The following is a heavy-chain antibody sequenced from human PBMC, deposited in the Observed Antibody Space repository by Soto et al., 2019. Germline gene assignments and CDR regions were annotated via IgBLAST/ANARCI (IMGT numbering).Heavy chain of an antibody. CDR2: IYYSGTT. Sequence: PSETLSLTCTVSGVSISGYYWSWLRQPPGKGLEWIGSIYYSGTTYYNPSLKSRVTISVDRSKNQFSLKLTSVTAADTAVYYCARNFSVDYFDYWGQGVLVTVSS. CDR3: ARNFSVDYFDY. J-gene: IGHJ4*02. V-gene: IGHV4-59*05. CDR1: GVSISGYY.